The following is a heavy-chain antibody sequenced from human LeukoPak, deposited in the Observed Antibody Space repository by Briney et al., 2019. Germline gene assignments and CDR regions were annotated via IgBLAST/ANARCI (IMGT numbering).Heavy chain of an antibody. CDR1: GFTFSSYA. CDR2: MSYSGSST. Sequence: GGSLRLSCAASGFTFSSYAMSWVRQAPGKGLEWVSAMSYSGSSTYYADSVKGRFTISRDNSKNTLYLQMNSLRAEDKAVYYCAKDRCSSFSGFLEYWGQGTLVTVSS. V-gene: IGHV3-23*01. J-gene: IGHJ4*02. CDR3: AKDRCSSFSGFLEY. D-gene: IGHD6-6*01.